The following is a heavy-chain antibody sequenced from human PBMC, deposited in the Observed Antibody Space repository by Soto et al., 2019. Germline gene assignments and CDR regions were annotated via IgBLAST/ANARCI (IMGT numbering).Heavy chain of an antibody. D-gene: IGHD5-12*01. Sequence: QVQLVQSGAEVKKPGASVKVSCKASGYTFTSYDINWVRQATGQGLEWMGWMNPNSGNTGYAQKFQGRVTMTRNTTXITXYXALSSLRSEDTAVYYCARAPRLVWWLRRAGSNWFDPWGQGTLVTVSS. CDR3: ARAPRLVWWLRRAGSNWFDP. CDR2: MNPNSGNT. V-gene: IGHV1-8*01. J-gene: IGHJ5*02. CDR1: GYTFTSYD.